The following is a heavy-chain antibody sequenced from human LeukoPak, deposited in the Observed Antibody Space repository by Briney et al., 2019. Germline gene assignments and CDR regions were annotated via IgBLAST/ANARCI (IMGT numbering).Heavy chain of an antibody. CDR3: ARERRGKQWLAHYYYYYYMDV. Sequence: SVKVSCKASGGTFSSYAISWVRQAPGQGLEWMGGIIPIFGTANYAQKFQGRVTITADKSTSTAYMELSRLRSDDTAVYYCARERRGKQWLAHYYYYYYMDVWGKGTTVTVSS. CDR2: IIPIFGTA. V-gene: IGHV1-69*06. CDR1: GGTFSSYA. D-gene: IGHD6-19*01. J-gene: IGHJ6*03.